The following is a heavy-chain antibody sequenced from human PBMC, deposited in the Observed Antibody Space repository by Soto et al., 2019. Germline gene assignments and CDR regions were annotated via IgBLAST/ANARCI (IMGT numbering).Heavy chain of an antibody. Sequence: SETLALTCAVSGGSISSSNWWSWVRQPPGKGLEWIGEIYHSGSTNYNPSLKSRVTISVDKSKNQFSLKLSSVTGADAAVYYCARAYSDGYCTNGVCYTANGMDVWGQGTTVTVSS. J-gene: IGHJ6*02. D-gene: IGHD2-8*01. CDR3: ARAYSDGYCTNGVCYTANGMDV. V-gene: IGHV4-4*02. CDR2: IYHSGST. CDR1: GGSISSSNW.